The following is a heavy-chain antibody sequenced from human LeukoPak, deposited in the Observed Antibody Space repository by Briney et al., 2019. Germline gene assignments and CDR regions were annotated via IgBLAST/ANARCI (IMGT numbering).Heavy chain of an antibody. Sequence: SETLSLTCTVSGYSISSGYYWGWIRQPPGKGLEWIGSIYHSGSTYYNPSLKSRVTISVDTSKNQFSLKLSSVTAADTALYYCARVPTVVISKGLDYWGQGTLVTVSS. D-gene: IGHD4-23*01. CDR2: IYHSGST. CDR3: ARVPTVVISKGLDY. CDR1: GYSISSGYY. J-gene: IGHJ4*02. V-gene: IGHV4-38-2*02.